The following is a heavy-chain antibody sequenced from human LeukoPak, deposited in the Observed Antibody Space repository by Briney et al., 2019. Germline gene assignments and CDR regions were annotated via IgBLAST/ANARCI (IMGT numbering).Heavy chain of an antibody. CDR1: GFSFSSSW. Sequence: PGASLRLSCAASGFSFSSSWMHWVRQAPGKGLVWVSRINTDGTNIIYADSVKGRFTISRDNAENTLYLQMNSLRAEDTAVYYCARDRGGSGPTTTDYWGQGTLVTVPS. J-gene: IGHJ4*02. D-gene: IGHD6-19*01. CDR2: INTDGTNI. V-gene: IGHV3-74*01. CDR3: ARDRGGSGPTTTDY.